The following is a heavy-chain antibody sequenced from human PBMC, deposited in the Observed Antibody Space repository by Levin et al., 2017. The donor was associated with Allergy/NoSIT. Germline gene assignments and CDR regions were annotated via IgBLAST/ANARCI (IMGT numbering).Heavy chain of an antibody. J-gene: IGHJ4*02. CDR1: GFTFSSYW. D-gene: IGHD6-6*01. CDR2: IQQDGSEK. CDR3: ARDPFQSTRSSSCFDY. Sequence: PGGSLRLSCAASGFTFSSYWMTWVRQAPGKGLEWVANIQQDGSEKNYVDSVKGRFTVSRDNAKNSLYLQMNSLRADDTAVYYCARDPFQSTRSSSCFDYWGQGTLVTVSS. V-gene: IGHV3-7*01.